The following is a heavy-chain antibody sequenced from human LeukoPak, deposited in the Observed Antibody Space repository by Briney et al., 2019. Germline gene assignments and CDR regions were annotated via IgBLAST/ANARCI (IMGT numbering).Heavy chain of an antibody. CDR1: GFTFSIYA. CDR2: ISSSGGST. D-gene: IGHD3-22*01. J-gene: IGHJ5*02. V-gene: IGHV3-23*01. CDR3: AKDRDYYDSSGLGS. Sequence: GGSLRLSCAASGFTFSIYAMSWVRQAPGKGLEWVSVISSSGGSTYYADSVKGRFTISRDNSKNTLSLQMNSLRAGDTALYYCAKDRDYYDSSGLGSWGQGTLVTVSS.